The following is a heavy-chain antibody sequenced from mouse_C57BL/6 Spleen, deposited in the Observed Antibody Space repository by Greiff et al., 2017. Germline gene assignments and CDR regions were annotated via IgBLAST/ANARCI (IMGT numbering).Heavy chain of an antibody. Sequence: QVQLKQSGAELVRPGASVTLSCKASGYTFTDYEMHWVKQTTVHGLEWIGAIDPETGGPAYPQKFKGTAILTADKSSSTAYMELRSLTSGDSAVYYCANLGPFAYWGQGTLVTVAA. V-gene: IGHV1-15*01. J-gene: IGHJ3*01. CDR1: GYTFTDYE. CDR3: ANLGPFAY. CDR2: IDPETGGP. D-gene: IGHD2-14*01.